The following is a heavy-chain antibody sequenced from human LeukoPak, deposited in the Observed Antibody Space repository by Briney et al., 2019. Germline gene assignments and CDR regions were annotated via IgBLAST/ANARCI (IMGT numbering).Heavy chain of an antibody. D-gene: IGHD2-15*01. J-gene: IGHJ4*02. CDR2: IDSDGSST. Sequence: GGSLRLSCAASGFTFSSYWMHWVRQAPGKGLVWVSRIDSDGSSTIYADSVKGRFTISRDNAKSTLNLQMNSLRAEDTALYYCARSGAPTPDYWGQGTLVIVSS. V-gene: IGHV3-74*01. CDR1: GFTFSSYW. CDR3: ARSGAPTPDY.